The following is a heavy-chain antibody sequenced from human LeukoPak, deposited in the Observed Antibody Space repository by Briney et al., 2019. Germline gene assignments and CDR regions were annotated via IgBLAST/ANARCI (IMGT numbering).Heavy chain of an antibody. CDR2: IDSNGGRT. V-gene: IGHV3-64*01. CDR3: AELGITMIGGV. D-gene: IGHD3-10*02. J-gene: IGHJ6*04. Sequence: GGSLRLSCAASGFTFSTYAMHWVRQTPGKGLEYVSGIDSNGGRTYYANSVKGRFTVSRDNAKNSLYLQINSLRAEDTAVYYCAELGITMIGGVWGRGTTVTISS. CDR1: GFTFSTYA.